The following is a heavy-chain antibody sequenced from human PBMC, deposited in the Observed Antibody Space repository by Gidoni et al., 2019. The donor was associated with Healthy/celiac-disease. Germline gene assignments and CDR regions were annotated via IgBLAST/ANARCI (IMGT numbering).Heavy chain of an antibody. J-gene: IGHJ4*02. Sequence: EVQLVESGGVVVQPGGSLRLSCAASGFTFDDYTMHWVRQAPGKGLAWVSLISWDGGSTYYADSVKGRFTISRDNSKNSLYLQMNSLRTEDTALYYCAKAYQFFGVVIGHWGQGTLVTVSS. D-gene: IGHD3-3*01. CDR2: ISWDGGST. V-gene: IGHV3-43*01. CDR1: GFTFDDYT. CDR3: AKAYQFFGVVIGH.